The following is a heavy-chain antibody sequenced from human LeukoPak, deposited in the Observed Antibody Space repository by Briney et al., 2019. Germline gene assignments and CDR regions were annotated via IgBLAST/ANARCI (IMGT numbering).Heavy chain of an antibody. CDR2: IYHSGST. D-gene: IGHD4-23*01. CDR3: ARAPGGYFIYYYYYYMDV. V-gene: IGHV4-38-2*02. Sequence: SETLSLTCTVSGYSISSGYYWGWIRQPPGKGLEWIGSIYHSGSTYYNPSLKSRVTISVDTSKNQFSLKLSSVTAADTAVYYCARAPGGYFIYYYYYYMDVWGKGTTVTVSS. CDR1: GYSISSGYY. J-gene: IGHJ6*03.